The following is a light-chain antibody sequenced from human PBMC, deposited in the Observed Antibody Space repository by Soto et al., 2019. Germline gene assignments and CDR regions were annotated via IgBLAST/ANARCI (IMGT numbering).Light chain of an antibody. J-gene: IGKJ5*01. CDR1: QSVSSN. CDR3: QQRSNWPT. Sequence: IVMTQSPATLSLSPVEIAPLSFRASQSVSSNLAWHQQKPGQAPRILMYDASTRATGIPARFSGSGSGTDFTLTISSLEPEDFAVYYCQQRSNWPTFGQGTRLENK. CDR2: DAS. V-gene: IGKV3-11*01.